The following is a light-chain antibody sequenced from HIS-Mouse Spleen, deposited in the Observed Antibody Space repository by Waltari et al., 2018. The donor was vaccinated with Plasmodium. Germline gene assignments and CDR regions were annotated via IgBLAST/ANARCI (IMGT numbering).Light chain of an antibody. CDR3: NSRDSSGNHQV. Sequence: SSELTQDPAVSVALGQTVRITCQGDSLRSYYASWYQQKPGQAHVLVIYGKNNRPSGIPDRFSGSSSGNTASLTRTGAQAEEEADYYCNSRDSSGNHQVFGGGTKLTVL. CDR1: SLRSYY. CDR2: GKN. V-gene: IGLV3-19*01. J-gene: IGLJ3*02.